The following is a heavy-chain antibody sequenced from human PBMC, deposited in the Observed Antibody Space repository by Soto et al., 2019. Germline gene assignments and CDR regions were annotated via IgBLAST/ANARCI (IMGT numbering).Heavy chain of an antibody. CDR2: IKSTDTGGTT. CDR1: GFTFKDAW. CDR3: TWHLDI. V-gene: IGHV3-15*01. J-gene: IGHJ6*02. Sequence: EVQLVESGGGLVKPGGSLRLSCAASGFTFKDAWMSWVRQAPGKGLEWVGHIKSTDTGGTTDYAAPVKGRFSISKDDSEDTLYLQMNSLKTEDTAMYFCTWHLDILGQGTSVIVSS.